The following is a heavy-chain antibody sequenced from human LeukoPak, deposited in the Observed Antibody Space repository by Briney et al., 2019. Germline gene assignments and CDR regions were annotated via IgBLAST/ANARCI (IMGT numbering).Heavy chain of an antibody. CDR1: GFTFSNYA. CDR2: LSTDGGST. D-gene: IGHD2-15*01. V-gene: IGHV3-23*01. CDR3: ARACSGGGCYLVAFDI. Sequence: GGSLRLSCVASGFTFSNYAMSWVRQAPGKGLEWVSALSTDGGSTYYADSVKGRFTISRDNSKNTLFLQVNRLRAEDTAVCFCARACSGGGCYLVAFDIWGQGTMVTVSS. J-gene: IGHJ3*02.